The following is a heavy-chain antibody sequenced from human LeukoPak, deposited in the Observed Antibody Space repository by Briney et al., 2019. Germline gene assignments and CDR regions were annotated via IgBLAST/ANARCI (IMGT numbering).Heavy chain of an antibody. V-gene: IGHV3-49*04. CDR2: IRSKAYGGTT. CDR3: AKAHGGVAGRGFDY. Sequence: GSLRLSCTASRFTFGDHAMSWVRQAPGKGLEWVGFIRSKAYGGTTEYAASVKGRFTISRDDSKSIAYLQMNSLRAEDTAVYYCAKAHGGVAGRGFDYWGQGTLVTVSS. J-gene: IGHJ4*02. CDR1: RFTFGDHA. D-gene: IGHD6-19*01.